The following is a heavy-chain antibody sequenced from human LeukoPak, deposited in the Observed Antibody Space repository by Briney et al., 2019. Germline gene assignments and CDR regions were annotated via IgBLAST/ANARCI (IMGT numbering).Heavy chain of an antibody. D-gene: IGHD2-15*01. J-gene: IGHJ4*02. CDR2: VIPIFGTA. CDR1: GGTFSSYA. CDR3: ATPSEDMGGTLDY. V-gene: IGHV1-69*05. Sequence: ASVKVSCKASGGTFSSYAISWVRQAPGQGLEWMGGVIPIFGTANYAQKFQGRVTITTDESTSTAYMELSSLRSEDTAVYYCATPSEDMGGTLDYWGQGTLVTVSS.